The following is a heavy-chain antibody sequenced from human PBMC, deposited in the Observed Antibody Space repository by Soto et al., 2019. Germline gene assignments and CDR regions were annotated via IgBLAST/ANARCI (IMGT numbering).Heavy chain of an antibody. D-gene: IGHD3-16*01. CDR1: GFTFSSYW. V-gene: IGHV3-7*01. CDR2: IKQDGSEK. CDR3: ARDLGPYYYYGMDV. Sequence: GGSLRLSCAASGFTFSSYWMSWVRQAPGKGLEWVANIKQDGSEKYYVDSVKGRFTISRDNAKNSLYLQMNSLRAEDTAVYYCARDLGPYYYYGMDVWGQGTTVTVSS. J-gene: IGHJ6*02.